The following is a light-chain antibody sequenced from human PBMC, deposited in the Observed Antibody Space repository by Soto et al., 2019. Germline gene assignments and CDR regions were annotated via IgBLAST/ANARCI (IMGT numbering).Light chain of an antibody. CDR2: KAS. J-gene: IGKJ1*01. Sequence: DIQMTQSPSPLSASVGDRVTITCRASQSISSWLAWYQQKPGKAPKLLIYKASSLESGVPSRFSGSGSGTEFPLTISSLQPDDFATYYCQQYNSYGTFGQGTKVEIK. V-gene: IGKV1-5*03. CDR1: QSISSW. CDR3: QQYNSYGT.